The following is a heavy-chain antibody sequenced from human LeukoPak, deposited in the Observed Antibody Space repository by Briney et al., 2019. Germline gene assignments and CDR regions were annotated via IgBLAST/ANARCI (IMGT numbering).Heavy chain of an antibody. Sequence: SETLSLTCIVSGDSVTNHYWSLIRQPPGKGLEWIGYIYYSGSTNYNPSLKSRVTISVDTSKNQFSLKLSSVTAADTAVYYCASHLMARGWYFDLWGRGTLVTVSS. CDR1: GDSVTNHY. J-gene: IGHJ2*01. V-gene: IGHV4-59*08. D-gene: IGHD3-10*01. CDR3: ASHLMARGWYFDL. CDR2: IYYSGST.